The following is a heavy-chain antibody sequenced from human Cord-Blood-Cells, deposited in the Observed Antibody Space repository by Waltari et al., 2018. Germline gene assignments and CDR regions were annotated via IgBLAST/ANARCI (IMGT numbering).Heavy chain of an antibody. J-gene: IGHJ5*02. V-gene: IGHV4-59*01. CDR1: GGSIGSYY. D-gene: IGHD2-15*01. Sequence: QVQLQESGPGLVKPSETLSLTFPVSGGSIGSYYWSWIRQPPGKGLEWIGYIYYSGSTNYNPSLKSRVTISVDTSKNQFSLKLSSVTAADTAVYYCARGGRWFDPWGQGTLVTVSS. CDR3: ARGGRWFDP. CDR2: IYYSGST.